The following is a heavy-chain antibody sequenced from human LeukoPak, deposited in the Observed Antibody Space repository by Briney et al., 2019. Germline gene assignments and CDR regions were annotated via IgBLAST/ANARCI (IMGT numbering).Heavy chain of an antibody. CDR1: GFNFISYG. CDR2: ISGSGTRT. Sequence: GGSLRLSCGVSGFNFISYGMSWVRQAPGKGLEWVSLISGSGTRTNYAGSVKGRFTISRDNSKNTVYLQMDSLGAEDTAVYYCVRDKYDSNRSPSDIWGQGTKVTVSS. D-gene: IGHD3-22*01. CDR3: VRDKYDSNRSPSDI. V-gene: IGHV3-23*01. J-gene: IGHJ3*02.